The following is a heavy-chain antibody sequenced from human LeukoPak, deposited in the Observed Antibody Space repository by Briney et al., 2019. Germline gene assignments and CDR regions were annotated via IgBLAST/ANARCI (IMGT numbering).Heavy chain of an antibody. CDR2: INHSGST. D-gene: IGHD5-18*01. CDR1: GGSFSGYY. V-gene: IGHV4-34*01. J-gene: IGHJ4*02. CDR3: ARSSYSYGYDY. Sequence: PSETLSLTCAVYGGSFSGYYWSWIRQPPGKGLEWIGEINHSGSTNYNPSLKSRLTISVDTSKNQLSLKLSSVTAADTAVYYCARSSYSYGYDYWGQGTLVTVSS.